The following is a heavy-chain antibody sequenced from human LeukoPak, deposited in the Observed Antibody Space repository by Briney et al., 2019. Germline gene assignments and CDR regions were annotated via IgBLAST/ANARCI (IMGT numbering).Heavy chain of an antibody. D-gene: IGHD2-15*01. CDR1: GYSFTSYW. V-gene: IGHV5-51*01. CDR2: IYPGDSDT. Sequence: GESLKISCKGSGYSFTSYWIGWVRQMPGKGMEWLGIIYPGDSDTRYSPSFQGQVTISADKSISTAYLQWSSLKASDTAMYYCARQLDCSRGSWHPYFDYWGQGTLVTVSS. J-gene: IGHJ4*02. CDR3: ARQLDCSRGSWHPYFDY.